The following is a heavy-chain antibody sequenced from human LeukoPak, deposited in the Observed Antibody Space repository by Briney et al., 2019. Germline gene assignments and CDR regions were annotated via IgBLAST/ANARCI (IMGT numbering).Heavy chain of an antibody. CDR2: IYYSGSI. D-gene: IGHD2-2*02. Sequence: SDTLSLTCAVSGYSINSSNWWGWIRQPPGKGLEWIGYIYYSGSIYYNPSLKSRVTMSVDTSKNQFSLKLSSVTAVDTAVYYCARTMSSSHTVYGMDVWGQGTTVTVSS. J-gene: IGHJ6*02. CDR3: ARTMSSSHTVYGMDV. CDR1: GYSINSSNW. V-gene: IGHV4-28*05.